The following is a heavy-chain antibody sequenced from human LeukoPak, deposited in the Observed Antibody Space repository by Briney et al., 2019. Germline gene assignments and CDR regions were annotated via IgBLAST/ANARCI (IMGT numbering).Heavy chain of an antibody. D-gene: IGHD3-22*01. Sequence: GCLKVSSVAPRFIFCSYGMNWVRQDLGERMQWVSSITSSSTYIYYVDSVKGRFTISRDNAKNSLYLQMNSLRAEDTALYYCARDTYESSGSLDYWGQGTLVTVSS. CDR3: ARDTYESSGSLDY. V-gene: IGHV3-21*01. CDR1: RFIFCSYG. J-gene: IGHJ4*02. CDR2: ITSSSTYI.